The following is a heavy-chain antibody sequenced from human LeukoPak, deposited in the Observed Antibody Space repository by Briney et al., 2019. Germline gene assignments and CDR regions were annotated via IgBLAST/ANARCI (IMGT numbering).Heavy chain of an antibody. J-gene: IGHJ4*02. Sequence: SQTLSLTCTVSGGSISSGGYSWSWIRQHPGKGLEWIGYIYYSGSTYYNPSLKSRVTISVDTSKNQFSLKLSSVTAADTAVYYCARRLAYCGGDCYYYFDYWGQGTLVTVSS. V-gene: IGHV4-31*03. CDR2: IYYSGST. CDR3: ARRLAYCGGDCYYYFDY. CDR1: GGSISSGGYS. D-gene: IGHD2-21*02.